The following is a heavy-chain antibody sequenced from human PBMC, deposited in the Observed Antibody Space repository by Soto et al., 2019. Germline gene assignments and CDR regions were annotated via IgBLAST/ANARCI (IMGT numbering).Heavy chain of an antibody. CDR1: GGSISSGGYY. CDR3: ARLNLEWSAPYLDY. V-gene: IGHV4-31*03. CDR2: IYYSGST. Sequence: SETLSLTCTVSGGSISSGGYYWSWIRQHPGKGLEWIGYIYYSGSTYYNPSLKSRVTISVDMSKNQFSLKLSSVTAADTAVYYCARLNLEWSAPYLDYWGQGTLVTVSS. D-gene: IGHD3-3*01. J-gene: IGHJ4*02.